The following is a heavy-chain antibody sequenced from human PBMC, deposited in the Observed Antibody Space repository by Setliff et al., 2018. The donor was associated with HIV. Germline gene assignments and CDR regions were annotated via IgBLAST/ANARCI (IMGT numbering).Heavy chain of an antibody. V-gene: IGHV3-23*01. D-gene: IGHD4-17*01. CDR3: AKALYGHSSAVGPDF. Sequence: GGSLRLSCAASGFTFSTFAISWVRQAPGKGLEWVSTISHSGETTYFADSVKGRFTISRDNSKNTLYLQMSSLKVDDTAIYFCAKALYGHSSAVGPDFWGQGTLVTVSS. CDR2: ISHSGETT. J-gene: IGHJ4*02. CDR1: GFTFSTFA.